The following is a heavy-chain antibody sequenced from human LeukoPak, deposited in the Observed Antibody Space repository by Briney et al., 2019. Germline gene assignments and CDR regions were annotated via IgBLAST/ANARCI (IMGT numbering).Heavy chain of an antibody. CDR3: AGQHDGNGYYFY. Sequence: SETLSLTCAVTGNSITSNYYWGWIRQPPGKGLEWIGSIYHSGSTYYNPSLKSRVTISVDSSKDRFSLKLSSVTAADTALYYCAGQHDGNGYYFYWGQGTLVTVSS. V-gene: IGHV4-38-2*01. CDR1: GNSITSNYY. D-gene: IGHD3-22*01. CDR2: IYHSGST. J-gene: IGHJ4*02.